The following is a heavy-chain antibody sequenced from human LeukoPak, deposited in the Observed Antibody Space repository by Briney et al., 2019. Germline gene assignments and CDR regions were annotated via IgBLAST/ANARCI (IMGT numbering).Heavy chain of an antibody. CDR3: ARDHDGSGSYYVGVDYYYYGMDV. J-gene: IGHJ6*02. D-gene: IGHD3-10*01. V-gene: IGHV1-18*01. CDR2: ISAYNGNT. CDR1: GYTFTSYG. Sequence: ASVKVSCKASGYTFTSYGISWVRQAPGQGLEWMGWISAYNGNTNYAQKLQGRVTMTTDTSTSTAYMELRSLRSDDTAVYYCARDHDGSGSYYVGVDYYYYGMDVWGQGTTVTVSS.